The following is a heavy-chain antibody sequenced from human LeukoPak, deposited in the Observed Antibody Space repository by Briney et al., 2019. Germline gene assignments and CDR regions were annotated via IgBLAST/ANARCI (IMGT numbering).Heavy chain of an antibody. Sequence: GASVKVSCKASGGTFSSYAISWVRQAPGQGLEWMGGIIPIFGTANYAQKFQGRVTITADESTSTAYMELSSLRSEDTAVYYCAKIYYDSSGPPDYWGQGTLVTVSS. J-gene: IGHJ4*02. CDR2: IIPIFGTA. V-gene: IGHV1-69*13. CDR3: AKIYYDSSGPPDY. D-gene: IGHD3-22*01. CDR1: GGTFSSYA.